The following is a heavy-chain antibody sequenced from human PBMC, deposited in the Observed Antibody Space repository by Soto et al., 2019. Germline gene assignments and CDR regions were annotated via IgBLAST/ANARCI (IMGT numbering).Heavy chain of an antibody. Sequence: ASVKVSCKASGYTFTSYAMHWVRQAPGQRLEWMGWINAGNGNTKYSQKFQGRVTITRDTSASTAYMELSSLRSEDTAVYYCARAKVGIVLMVYARPDYYYYGMDAWGQGTTVTVSS. CDR3: ARAKVGIVLMVYARPDYYYYGMDA. J-gene: IGHJ6*02. CDR1: GYTFTSYA. V-gene: IGHV1-3*01. D-gene: IGHD2-8*01. CDR2: INAGNGNT.